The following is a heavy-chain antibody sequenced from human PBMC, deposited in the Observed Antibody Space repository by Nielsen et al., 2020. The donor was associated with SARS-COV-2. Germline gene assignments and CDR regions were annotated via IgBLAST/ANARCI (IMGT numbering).Heavy chain of an antibody. CDR1: GFTFSSFA. CDR2: FTGVGDTT. D-gene: IGHD4-23*01. V-gene: IGHV3-23*01. CDR3: AKVWRSGNSYFDY. J-gene: IGHJ4*01. Sequence: GESLKISCAASGFTFSSFALSWFRQAPGKGLEWVSGFTGVGDTTSYVDSVKGRFTISRDNSQNTLSLQMNSLRAEDMAVYYCAKVWRSGNSYFDYWGHGTQVTVSS.